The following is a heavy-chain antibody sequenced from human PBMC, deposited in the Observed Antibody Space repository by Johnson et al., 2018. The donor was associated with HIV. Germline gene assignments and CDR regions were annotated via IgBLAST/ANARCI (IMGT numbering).Heavy chain of an antibody. CDR1: GFTVSSNY. CDR2: IYTDGRA. V-gene: IGHV3-66*02. D-gene: IGHD3-3*01. J-gene: IGHJ3*02. Sequence: VQLVESGGGVVQPGRSLRLSCAASGFTVSSNYMSWVRQAPGKGLEWVSLIYTDGRAYYADSVKGRSTISRDTSKNTLYLHMNNLTAEDTAVYHCAKGYYDSSFGLDMWGQGTMVIVSS. CDR3: AKGYYDSSFGLDM.